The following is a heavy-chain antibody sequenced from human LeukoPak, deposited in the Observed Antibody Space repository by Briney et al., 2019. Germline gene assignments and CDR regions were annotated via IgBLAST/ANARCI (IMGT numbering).Heavy chain of an antibody. CDR2: ISAYNGNT. CDR3: ARDMKVVAATLNYYYGMDV. D-gene: IGHD2-15*01. Sequence: GASVKVSCKASGYTXTSYGISWVRQAPGQGLEWMGWISAYNGNTNYAQKLQGRVTMTTDTSTSTAYMELRSLRSDDTAVYYCARDMKVVAATLNYYYGMDVWGQGTTVTVSS. V-gene: IGHV1-18*01. CDR1: GYTXTSYG. J-gene: IGHJ6*02.